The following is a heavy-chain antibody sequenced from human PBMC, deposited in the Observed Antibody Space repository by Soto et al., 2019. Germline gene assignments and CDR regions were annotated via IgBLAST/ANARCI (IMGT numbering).Heavy chain of an antibody. CDR3: ANDYGDYKSYYGMDV. CDR1: GASVTSSTYY. D-gene: IGHD4-17*01. J-gene: IGHJ6*02. CDR2: IYYSGST. V-gene: IGHV4-39*01. Sequence: QLQLRESGPGLVKPSETLSLTCTVSGASVTSSTYYWGWIRQPPGKGLEWIGSIYYSGSTYYNPSLRSRVTISVDTSKNQVSLKLTSVTAADTAVYYCANDYGDYKSYYGMDVWGQGTTVTVSS.